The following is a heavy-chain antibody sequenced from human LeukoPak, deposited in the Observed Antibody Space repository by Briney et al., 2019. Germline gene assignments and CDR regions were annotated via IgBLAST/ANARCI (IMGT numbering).Heavy chain of an antibody. V-gene: IGHV3-20*04. Sequence: GGSLRLSCVASGFIFDDYGMNWVRHAPGQGLEWVSGINWNGGSTGHADSVKGRFTISRDNAKKSLYLQMNSLRAEDTALYYCARANSMGYFYNMDVWGKGTTVTVSS. D-gene: IGHD3-3*02. CDR2: INWNGGST. J-gene: IGHJ6*03. CDR3: ARANSMGYFYNMDV. CDR1: GFIFDDYG.